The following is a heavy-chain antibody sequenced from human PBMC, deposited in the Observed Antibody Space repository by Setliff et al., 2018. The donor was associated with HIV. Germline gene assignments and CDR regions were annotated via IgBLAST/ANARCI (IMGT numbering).Heavy chain of an antibody. J-gene: IGHJ4*02. Sequence: SCAASGFTFSSYSMNWVRQAPGKGLEWVSSISSSSSYIYYADSVKGRFTISRDNAKNSLYLQMNSLRAEDTAVYYCARSEVMNSRDFDYWGQGTLVTVSS. CDR2: ISSSSSYI. V-gene: IGHV3-21*01. CDR1: GFTFSSYS. D-gene: IGHD3-16*01. CDR3: ARSEVMNSRDFDY.